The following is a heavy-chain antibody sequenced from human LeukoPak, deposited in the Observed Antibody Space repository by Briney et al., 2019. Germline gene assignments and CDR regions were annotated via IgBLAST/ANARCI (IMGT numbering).Heavy chain of an antibody. V-gene: IGHV3-7*04. CDR1: GFTFSNYW. D-gene: IGHD2-15*01. J-gene: IGHJ3*02. CDR3: AGGGGGDIVVAFAFDI. CDR2: INQDGSEK. Sequence: GGSLRLSCAASGFTFSNYWMSWVRQAPGKGLEWVAHINQDGSEKYYVDSVKGRFTISSDNAKNSLNLQMNSLRAEDTAVYYRAGGGGGDIVVAFAFDIWGQGTMVTVSS.